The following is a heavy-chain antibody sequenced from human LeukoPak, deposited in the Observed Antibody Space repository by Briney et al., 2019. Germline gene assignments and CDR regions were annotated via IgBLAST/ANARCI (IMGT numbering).Heavy chain of an antibody. CDR1: GGTFSSYA. V-gene: IGHV1-69*13. D-gene: IGHD2-15*01. CDR2: IIPIFGTA. CDR3: ARDRGSENWFDP. Sequence: ASVKVSCKASGGTFSSYAISWVRQAPGQGLEWMGGIIPIFGTANYAQKFQGRVTITADESTSTAYMELSSLRSEDTAVYYCARDRGSENWFDPWGQGTLVTVSS. J-gene: IGHJ5*02.